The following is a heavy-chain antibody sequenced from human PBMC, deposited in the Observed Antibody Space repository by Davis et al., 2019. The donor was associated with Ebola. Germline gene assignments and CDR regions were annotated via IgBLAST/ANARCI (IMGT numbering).Heavy chain of an antibody. D-gene: IGHD6-13*01. CDR1: GGPINSLNW. J-gene: IGHJ6*02. CDR3: AREAWQQLDRSQSYIGMDV. Sequence: SETLSLTCTVSGGPINSLNWWSWVRQPPGKGLEWIGEIFHSGTTNYNPSLKSRVSISVDKSKNQFSLRVNSVTAADTAVYFCAREAWQQLDRSQSYIGMDVWGQGTTVTVSS. CDR2: IFHSGTT. V-gene: IGHV4-4*02.